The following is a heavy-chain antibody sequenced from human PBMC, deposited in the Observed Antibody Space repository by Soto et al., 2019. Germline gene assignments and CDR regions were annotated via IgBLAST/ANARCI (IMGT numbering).Heavy chain of an antibody. D-gene: IGHD3-10*01. CDR1: GYTLTELS. Sequence: QVPLVQSGAEVKKPGASVKVSCKVSGYTLTELSMHWVRQAPGKGLEWMGGFDPEDGETIYAQKFQGRVTMTEDTSTDTAYMELSSLRSEDTAVYYCATVESLTMVRGVIGAFDIWGQGTMVTVSS. CDR2: FDPEDGET. CDR3: ATVESLTMVRGVIGAFDI. V-gene: IGHV1-24*01. J-gene: IGHJ3*02.